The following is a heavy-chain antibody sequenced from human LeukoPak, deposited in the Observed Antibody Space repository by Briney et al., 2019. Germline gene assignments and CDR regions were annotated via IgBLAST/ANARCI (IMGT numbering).Heavy chain of an antibody. V-gene: IGHV1-69*05. CDR1: GGTFSSYA. D-gene: IGHD6-19*01. J-gene: IGHJ3*02. CDR2: IIPIFGTA. CDR3: AREWWVPGPIAVDPNFDAFDI. Sequence: GASVKVSCKASGGTFSSYAISWVRQAPGQGLEWMERIIPIFGTANYAQKFQGRVTITTDESTSTAYMELSSLRSEDTAVYYCAREWWVPGPIAVDPNFDAFDIWGQGTMVTVSS.